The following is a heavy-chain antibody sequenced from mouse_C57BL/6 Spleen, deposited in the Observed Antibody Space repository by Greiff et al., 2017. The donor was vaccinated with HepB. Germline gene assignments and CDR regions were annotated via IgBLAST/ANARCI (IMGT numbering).Heavy chain of an antibody. CDR2: INPNNGGT. CDR1: GYTFTDYY. D-gene: IGHD3-1*01. CDR3: ARSGLDFDY. Sequence: EVQLQQSGPELVKPGASVKISCKASGYTFTDYYMNWVKQSHGKSLEWIGDINPNNGGTSYNQKFKGKATLTVDKSSSTAYMELRSLQSEDSAVFYCARSGLDFDYWGQGTTLTVSS. J-gene: IGHJ2*01. V-gene: IGHV1-26*01.